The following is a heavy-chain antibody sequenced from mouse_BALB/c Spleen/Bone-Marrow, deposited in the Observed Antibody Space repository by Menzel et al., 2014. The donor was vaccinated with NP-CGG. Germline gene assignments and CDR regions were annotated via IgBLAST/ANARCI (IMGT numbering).Heavy chain of an antibody. CDR3: ARYGSSYYFDY. CDR1: GYTFTSYY. D-gene: IGHD1-1*01. V-gene: IGHV1S56*01. CDR2: IYPGNVNT. Sequence: QVQLQQPGPELVKPGASVRISCKASGYTFTSYYIHWVEQRPGQGLEWIGWIYPGNVNTKYNEKFKGKATLTADKSSSTAYMQLSSLTSEDSAVYFCARYGSSYYFDYWGQGTTLTVSS. J-gene: IGHJ2*01.